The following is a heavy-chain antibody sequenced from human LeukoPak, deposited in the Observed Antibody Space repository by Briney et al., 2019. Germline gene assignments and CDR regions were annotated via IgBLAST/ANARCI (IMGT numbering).Heavy chain of an antibody. CDR1: EFTFSSYA. CDR2: ISFDGNNE. D-gene: IGHD6-13*01. CDR3: ARAAYNSSPDY. J-gene: IGHJ4*02. Sequence: GGSLRLSCAASEFTFSSYAMHWVRQAPGKGLEWVAAISFDGNNEYYADSVKGRFTISRDNSKNTLYLQMNSLRDEDTAVYYCARAAYNSSPDYWGQGTLVTVSS. V-gene: IGHV3-30-3*01.